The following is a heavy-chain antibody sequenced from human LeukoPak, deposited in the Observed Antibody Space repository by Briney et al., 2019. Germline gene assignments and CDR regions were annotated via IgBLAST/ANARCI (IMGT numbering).Heavy chain of an antibody. CDR3: ARESGRYYDSSGPPVDY. D-gene: IGHD3-22*01. CDR2: IYSGGST. Sequence: GGSLRLSCAASGFTVSSNYMSWVRQAPGKGLEWVSVIYSGGSTYYADSVKGRFTISRDNSKNTLYLQMNSLRAEDTAVYYCARESGRYYDSSGPPVDYWGQGTLVTVSS. J-gene: IGHJ4*02. V-gene: IGHV3-66*01. CDR1: GFTVSSNY.